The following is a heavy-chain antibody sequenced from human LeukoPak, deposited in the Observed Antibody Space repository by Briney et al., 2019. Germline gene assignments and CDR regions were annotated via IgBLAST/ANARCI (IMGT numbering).Heavy chain of an antibody. D-gene: IGHD3-10*01. CDR2: IYHSGST. V-gene: IGHV4-30-2*01. CDR3: ASNSMVRGVFYYFDY. CDR1: GGSISSGGYS. Sequence: SQTLSLTCAVSGGSISSGGYSWGWIRQPPGRGLEWIGYIYHSGSTYYNPSLKSRVTISVDRSKNQFSLKLSSVTAADTAVYYCASNSMVRGVFYYFDYWGQGTLVTVSS. J-gene: IGHJ4*02.